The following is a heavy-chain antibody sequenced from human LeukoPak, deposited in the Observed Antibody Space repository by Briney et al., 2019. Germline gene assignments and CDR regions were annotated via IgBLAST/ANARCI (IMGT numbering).Heavy chain of an antibody. D-gene: IGHD3-9*01. V-gene: IGHV1-2*02. Sequence: EASVNVSCKASGYTFTGYYMHWVRQAPGQGLEWMGWINPNSGGTNYAQKFQGRVTMTRDTSISTAYMELSRLRSDDTAVYYCARDSWDVLRYFDWLLTLQYNWFDPWGQGTLVTVSS. CDR2: INPNSGGT. CDR3: ARDSWDVLRYFDWLLTLQYNWFDP. CDR1: GYTFTGYY. J-gene: IGHJ5*02.